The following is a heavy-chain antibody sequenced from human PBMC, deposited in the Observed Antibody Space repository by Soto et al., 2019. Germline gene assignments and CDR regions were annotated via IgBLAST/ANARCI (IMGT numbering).Heavy chain of an antibody. CDR2: IYSNGDT. Sequence: SETLSLTCSVSSDSMNSGGDYWSWIRQHPGKGLEWIGYIYSNGDTYYNPSLKSRVTISVDTSKNQFSLNLTSVTAADTAVYYCARRGGSSSGYYYYAMDVWGQGTTVTVSS. D-gene: IGHD6-6*01. J-gene: IGHJ6*02. CDR3: ARRGGSSSGYYYYAMDV. V-gene: IGHV4-31*03. CDR1: SDSMNSGGDY.